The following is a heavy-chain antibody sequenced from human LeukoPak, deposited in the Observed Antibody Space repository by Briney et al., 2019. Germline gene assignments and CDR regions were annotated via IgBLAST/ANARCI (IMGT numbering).Heavy chain of an antibody. V-gene: IGHV3-66*02. CDR3: VRGFTYYYGSGSYVDY. CDR1: GFTFSSYS. Sequence: PGGSLRLSCAASGFTFSSYSMNWVRQAPGKGLECVSVVFSDGRTSYTDSVKGRFTISRDSSKNTLYLQMSSLRAEDTAVYYCVRGFTYYYGSGSYVDYWGQGTLVTVSS. J-gene: IGHJ4*02. D-gene: IGHD3-10*01. CDR2: VFSDGRT.